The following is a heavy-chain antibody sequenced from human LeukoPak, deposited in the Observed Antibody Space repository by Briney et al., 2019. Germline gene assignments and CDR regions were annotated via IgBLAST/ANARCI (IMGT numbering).Heavy chain of an antibody. CDR2: ISYDGSNK. D-gene: IGHD5-18*01. CDR1: GFTFSSYG. J-gene: IGHJ2*01. V-gene: IGHV3-30*18. CDR3: AKEPYTYGSNWYFDL. Sequence: PGGSLRLSCAASGFTFSSYGIHSVPQAPGKGLEWVAVISYDGSNKYYVDSVKGRVTISRDNSKITLYLQMNSLRAEDTAVYYGAKEPYTYGSNWYFDLWGRGTLVTVSS.